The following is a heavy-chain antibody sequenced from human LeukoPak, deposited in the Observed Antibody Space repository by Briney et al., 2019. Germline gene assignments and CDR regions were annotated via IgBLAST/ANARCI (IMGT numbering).Heavy chain of an antibody. CDR2: IGTAGDT. D-gene: IGHD3-10*01. V-gene: IGHV3-13*01. J-gene: IGHJ4*02. Sequence: GGSLRLSCAASGFTFSSYDMHWVRQATGKGLEWVSAIGTAGDTYYPGSVKGRFTISRENAKNSLYLQMNSLRAGDTAVYYCAREPYGSGYFDYWGQGTLVTVSS. CDR3: AREPYGSGYFDY. CDR1: GFTFSSYD.